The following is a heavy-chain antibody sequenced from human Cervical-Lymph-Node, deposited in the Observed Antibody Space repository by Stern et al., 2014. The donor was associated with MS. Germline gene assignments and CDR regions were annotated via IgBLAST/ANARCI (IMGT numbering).Heavy chain of an antibody. D-gene: IGHD3-16*01. Sequence: VQLVQSGGGLVKPGGSLRLSCVASGFSFSSHKMNWVRQAPEKGLEWVSSISSRGSSIYYADSVKGRFTISRDNAKNSLHPQMNSLRAEDTAVYYCARERPGGSSLFWGQGTLVTVSS. CDR3: ARERPGGSSLF. V-gene: IGHV3-21*01. CDR2: ISSRGSSI. CDR1: GFSFSSHK. J-gene: IGHJ4*02.